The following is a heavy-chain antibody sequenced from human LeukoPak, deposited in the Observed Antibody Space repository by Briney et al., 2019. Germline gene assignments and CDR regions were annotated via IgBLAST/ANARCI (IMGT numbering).Heavy chain of an antibody. V-gene: IGHV3-21*06. CDR3: ARETSTLYSSSWSYYFDY. CDR1: TFTFSGYS. D-gene: IGHD6-13*01. J-gene: IGHJ4*02. Sequence: GGSLRLSCAASTFTFSGYSMNWVRQAPGKGLEWVSYISESTSHIYYADSVKGRFTISRDNAKNSLYLQMNSLRAEDTAVYYCARETSTLYSSSWSYYFDYWGQGTLVTVSS. CDR2: ISESTSHI.